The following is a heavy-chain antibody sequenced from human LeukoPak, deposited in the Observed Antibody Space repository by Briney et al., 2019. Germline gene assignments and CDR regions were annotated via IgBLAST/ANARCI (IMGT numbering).Heavy chain of an antibody. CDR1: GFTFSSYA. J-gene: IGHJ4*02. CDR3: AKVASSSWYTRWYFDY. Sequence: PGGSLRLSCAASGFTFSSYAMSWVRQAPGKGLEWVSAISGSGGSTYYADSVKGRFTISRDNSKNTLYLQMNSLRAEDTAVYYCAKVASSSWYTRWYFDYWGQGTLVTVSS. V-gene: IGHV3-23*01. CDR2: ISGSGGST. D-gene: IGHD6-13*01.